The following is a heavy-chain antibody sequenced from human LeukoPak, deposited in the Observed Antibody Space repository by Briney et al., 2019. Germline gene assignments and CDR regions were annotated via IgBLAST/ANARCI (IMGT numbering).Heavy chain of an antibody. CDR1: GGSISGSSYY. CDR2: INHSGST. D-gene: IGHD3-16*02. Sequence: SETLSLTCTVSGGSISGSSYYWSWIRQPPGKGLEWIGEINHSGSTNYNPSLKSRVTISVDTSKNQFSLKLSSVTAADTAVYYCARGDYVWGSYRPYFDYWGQGTLVTVSS. J-gene: IGHJ4*02. V-gene: IGHV4-39*07. CDR3: ARGDYVWGSYRPYFDY.